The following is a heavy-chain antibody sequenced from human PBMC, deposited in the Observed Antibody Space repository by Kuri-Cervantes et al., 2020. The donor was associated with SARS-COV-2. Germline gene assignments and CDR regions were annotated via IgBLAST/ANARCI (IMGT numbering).Heavy chain of an antibody. Sequence: GESLKISCAASGFSFSSYGMSWVRQAPGKGLEWVAVIWYDGSNKYYADSVKGRFTISRDNSKNTLYLQMNSLRAEDTAVYYCARGYCSSTSCCTDYYYGMDVWGQGTTVTVSS. CDR3: ARGYCSSTSCCTDYYYGMDV. CDR2: IWYDGSNK. CDR1: GFSFSSYG. J-gene: IGHJ6*02. V-gene: IGHV3-33*08. D-gene: IGHD2-2*02.